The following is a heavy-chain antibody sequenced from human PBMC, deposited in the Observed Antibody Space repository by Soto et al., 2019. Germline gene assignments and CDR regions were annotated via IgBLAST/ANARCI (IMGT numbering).Heavy chain of an antibody. CDR2: INHSGST. V-gene: IGHV4-34*01. CDR3: AGLNPRIVVVVAAPTYYFDY. J-gene: IGHJ4*02. CDR1: GGSFSGYY. D-gene: IGHD2-15*01. Sequence: SETLSLTCAVYGGSFSGYYWGWIRQPPGKGLEWIGEINHSGSTNYNPSLKSRVTISVDTSKNQFSLKLSSVTAADTAVYYCAGLNPRIVVVVAAPTYYFDYWGQGTLVTVSS.